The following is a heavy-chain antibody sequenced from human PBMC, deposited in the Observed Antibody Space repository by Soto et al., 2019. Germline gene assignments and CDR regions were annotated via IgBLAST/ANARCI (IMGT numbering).Heavy chain of an antibody. J-gene: IGHJ4*02. CDR2: LNPSGGST. D-gene: IGHD7-27*01. CDR3: ARHRNWEFDS. V-gene: IGHV1-46*01. Sequence: QVQLVQSGAEVKKPGASVKVSCKASGDTFTSYYMHWVRQAPGQGLEWMGILNPSGGSTTYAQKCXXRVTLTRDTSTSTVYMELSSLRSEDTAVYYCARHRNWEFDSWGQGTLVTVSS. CDR1: GDTFTSYY.